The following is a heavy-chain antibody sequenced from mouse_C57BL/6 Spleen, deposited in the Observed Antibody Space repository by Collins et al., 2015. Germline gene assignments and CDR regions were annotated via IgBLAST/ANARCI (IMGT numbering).Heavy chain of an antibody. CDR3: ARRGAEGGFAY. Sequence: DVQLQESGPGLVKPPQSLSLTCSVTGYSITSGYYWNWIRQFPGNKLEWMGYISYDGSNNYNPSLKNRISITRDTSKNQFFLKLNSVTTEDTATYYCARRGAEGGFAYWGQGTLVTVSA. V-gene: IGHV3-6*01. CDR1: GYSITSGYY. J-gene: IGHJ3*01. CDR2: ISYDGSN.